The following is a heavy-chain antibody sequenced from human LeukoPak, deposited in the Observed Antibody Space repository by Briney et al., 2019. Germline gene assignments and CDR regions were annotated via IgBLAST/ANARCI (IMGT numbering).Heavy chain of an antibody. Sequence: GGSLRLSCVTSGFTFTNYWMTWVRQAPGKGLEWVANMKQDGREQYYVDSVKGRFTISRDNAKNSVYLQMNSLRDEDTAVYYCARGGGSGRWGSAFDMWGQGTMVTVSS. V-gene: IGHV3-7*01. CDR2: MKQDGREQ. CDR3: ARGGGSGRWGSAFDM. J-gene: IGHJ3*02. CDR1: GFTFTNYW. D-gene: IGHD6-19*01.